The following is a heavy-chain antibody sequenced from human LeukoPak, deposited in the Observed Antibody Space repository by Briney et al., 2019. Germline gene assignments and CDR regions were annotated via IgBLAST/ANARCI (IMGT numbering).Heavy chain of an antibody. D-gene: IGHD3-10*01. CDR2: ISYTGST. J-gene: IGHJ3*02. V-gene: IGHV4-59*01. CDR1: GGSISNYF. CDR3: ARPSRSISTAGAFDI. Sequence: SETLSLTCTVSGGSISNYFWSWIRQPPGKGLEWIGYISYTGSTNYNPSLKSRVTISVGTSKNQFSLKLSSVTAADTAVYYCARPSRSISTAGAFDIWGQGTMVTVSS.